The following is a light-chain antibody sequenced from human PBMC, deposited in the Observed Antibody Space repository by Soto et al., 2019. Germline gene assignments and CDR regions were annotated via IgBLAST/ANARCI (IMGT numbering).Light chain of an antibody. CDR2: DAS. J-gene: IGKJ1*01. V-gene: IGKV3-11*01. Sequence: EIVLTQSPATLSLSPGERATLSCRASQSVSSYLAWSQQKPGQAPRLLIYDASNRATGIPARFSGSGSGTDFTLTISSLEPEDFAVYYCQHRSNWPWTFGQGTKVEVK. CDR1: QSVSSY. CDR3: QHRSNWPWT.